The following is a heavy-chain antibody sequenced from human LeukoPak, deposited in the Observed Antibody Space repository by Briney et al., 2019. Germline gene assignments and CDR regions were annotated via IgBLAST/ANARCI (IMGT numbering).Heavy chain of an antibody. D-gene: IGHD6-13*01. CDR3: ARGGVWRGYSSSWYPKPFDY. CDR1: GYTFTGYY. CDR2: INPNSGGT. J-gene: IGHJ4*02. V-gene: IGHV1-2*06. Sequence: ASVKVSCKASGYTFTGYYMHWVRQAPGQGLEWMGRINPNSGGTNYAQKFQGRVTMTRDTSTSTVYMELSSLRSEDTAVYYCARGGVWRGYSSSWYPKPFDYWGQGTLVTVSS.